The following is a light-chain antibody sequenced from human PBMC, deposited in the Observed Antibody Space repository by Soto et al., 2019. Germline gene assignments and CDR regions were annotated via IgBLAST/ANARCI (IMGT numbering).Light chain of an antibody. J-gene: IGLJ2*01. CDR2: GNS. V-gene: IGLV1-40*01. CDR1: SSNIGAGYD. Sequence: VLTQPPSVSGAPGQRVTISCTGSSSNIGAGYDVHWYQQLPGTAPKLLIYGNSNRPSGVPDRFSGSKSGTSASLAITRLQAEDEADYYCQSYDSSLSGSNVVFGGGTKLTVL. CDR3: QSYDSSLSGSNVV.